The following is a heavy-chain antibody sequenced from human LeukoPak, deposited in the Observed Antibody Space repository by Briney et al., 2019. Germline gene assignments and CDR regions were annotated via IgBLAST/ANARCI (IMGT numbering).Heavy chain of an antibody. V-gene: IGHV4-39*07. J-gene: IGHJ3*02. CDR2: IYHSGSN. CDR1: GGSISSSSYY. Sequence: SETLSLTCTVSGGSISSSSYYWGWIRQPPGKGLEWIGEIYHSGSNNCNSALKSRVTLSIDHSKNQFSLNLSSVPAAGPAVSYCVTSIALAGWGAFDTWGQGTMVTVSA. D-gene: IGHD6-19*01. CDR3: VTSIALAGWGAFDT.